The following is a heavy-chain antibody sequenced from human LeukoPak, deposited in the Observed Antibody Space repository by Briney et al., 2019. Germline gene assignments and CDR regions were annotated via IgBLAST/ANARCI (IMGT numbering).Heavy chain of an antibody. CDR3: TRSKGAGRFEY. V-gene: IGHV3-74*01. Sequence: GRSLRLSCAASGFTFSSYWMHWGRQAPGKRLVWVSRINSDGSSTSYAHSVKGRFTFSRDNPKNTPSLQLNMLRAEDRAVNYGTRSKGAGRFEYWGRGTLVPVTA. J-gene: IGHJ4*02. D-gene: IGHD1-26*01. CDR1: GFTFSSYW. CDR2: INSDGSST.